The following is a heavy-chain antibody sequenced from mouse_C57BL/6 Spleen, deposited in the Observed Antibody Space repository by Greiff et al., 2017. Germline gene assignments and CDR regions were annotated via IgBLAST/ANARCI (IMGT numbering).Heavy chain of an antibody. V-gene: IGHV1-4*01. CDR2: INPSSGYT. CDR1: GYTFTSYT. J-gene: IGHJ2*01. D-gene: IGHD1-1*01. Sequence: QVQLQQSGAELARPGASVKMSCKASGYTFTSYTMHWVKQRPGQGLEWIGYINPSSGYTKYNQKFKDKATLTADKSSSTAYMQLSSLTSEDSSVYYCARSDTVVAFDDWGQGTTLTVSS. CDR3: ARSDTVVAFDD.